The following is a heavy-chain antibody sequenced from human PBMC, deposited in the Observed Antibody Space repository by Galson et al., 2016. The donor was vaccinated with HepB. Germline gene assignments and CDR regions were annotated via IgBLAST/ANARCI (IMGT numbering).Heavy chain of an antibody. CDR3: AREDRDADNYGWFDP. CDR1: GYTFTSYS. CDR2: INTNTGKP. D-gene: IGHD5-24*01. J-gene: IGHJ5*02. Sequence: SVKVSCKASGYTFTSYSINWVRQVPGQGLESLGWINTNTGKPTYAQGFTGRFVFSLDTSVSTAYLQISSLKAEDTAFYFCAREDRDADNYGWFDPWGQGTLVTVSS. V-gene: IGHV7-4-1*02.